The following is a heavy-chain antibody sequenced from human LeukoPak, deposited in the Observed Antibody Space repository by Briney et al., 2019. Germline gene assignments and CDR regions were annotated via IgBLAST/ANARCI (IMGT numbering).Heavy chain of an antibody. Sequence: PGGSLRLSCAASGFTFSSYGMHWVRQAPGKGLEWVAFIRYDGSNKYYADSVKGRFTISRDNSKNTLYLQMNSLRAEDTAVYYRAKDTADNLDYWGQGTLVTVSS. J-gene: IGHJ4*02. V-gene: IGHV3-30*02. CDR3: AKDTADNLDY. CDR2: IRYDGSNK. D-gene: IGHD5-18*01. CDR1: GFTFSSYG.